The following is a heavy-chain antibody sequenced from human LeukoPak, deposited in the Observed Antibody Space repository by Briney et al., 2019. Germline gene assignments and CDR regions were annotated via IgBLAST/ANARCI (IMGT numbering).Heavy chain of an antibody. V-gene: IGHV4-59*08. CDR2: IYNTGNS. J-gene: IGHJ2*01. CDR3: ARLGKMNLVQGVFWYFDL. Sequence: SETLSLTCTVSGGSVSSDSWNWIRQSPGKELEWIGYIYNTGNSNHNPSLKNRVTISFDKSKSQLSLVLTSVTAADTAIYYCARLGKMNLVQGVFWYFDLWGRGTLVTVSS. D-gene: IGHD3-10*01. CDR1: GGSVSSDS.